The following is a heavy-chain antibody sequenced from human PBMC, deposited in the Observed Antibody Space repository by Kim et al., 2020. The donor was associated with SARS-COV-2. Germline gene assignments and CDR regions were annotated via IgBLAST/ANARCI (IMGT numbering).Heavy chain of an antibody. CDR2: ITYDGSNQ. V-gene: IGHV3-30-3*01. D-gene: IGHD3-22*01. J-gene: IGHJ4*02. CDR3: ARGPGGGPSGYYDY. CDR1: GFTFSSYV. Sequence: GGSLRLSCAASGFTFSSYVMHWVRQAPGKGLEWLAVITYDGSNQYYPESVKGRFTISRDNSKNTLSLQINSLRAEDTAVYYCARGPGGGPSGYYDYWGQGTLVTVSS.